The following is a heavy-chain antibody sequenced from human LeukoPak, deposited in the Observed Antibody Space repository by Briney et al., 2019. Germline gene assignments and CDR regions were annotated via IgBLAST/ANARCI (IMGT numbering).Heavy chain of an antibody. CDR2: IISSSSHI. D-gene: IGHD3-22*01. V-gene: IGHV3-21*01. J-gene: IGHJ3*02. Sequence: GGSLRLSCAASGFTFSSYSMNWVRQAPGKGLEWVSSIISSSSHIYYADSVKGRFTISGDNAKNLLYLQMNSLRAEDTAVYYCARDLPPLYYYDSSASRALDIWGQGTMVTVSS. CDR1: GFTFSSYS. CDR3: ARDLPPLYYYDSSASRALDI.